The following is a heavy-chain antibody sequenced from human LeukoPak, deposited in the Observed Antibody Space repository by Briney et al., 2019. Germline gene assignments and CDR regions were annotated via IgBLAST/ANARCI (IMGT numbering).Heavy chain of an antibody. J-gene: IGHJ6*02. CDR3: ARRPNQDVSGRLSDV. CDR2: ISSSSNSI. V-gene: IGHV3-48*02. Sequence: GGSLRLSCAASGFTFSNYAMNWVRQAPGEGLEWVSYISSSSNSIHYADSVRGRFADYRNNAHNDLYLQINSLGHEDSAVSYCARRPNQDVSGRLSDVWGQGTTVTVSS. CDR1: GFTFSNYA. D-gene: IGHD6-19*01.